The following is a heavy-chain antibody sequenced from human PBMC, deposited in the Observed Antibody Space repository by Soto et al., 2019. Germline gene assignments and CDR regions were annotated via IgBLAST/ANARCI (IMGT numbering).Heavy chain of an antibody. J-gene: IGHJ5*02. Sequence: ASVKVSCKASGYTFTSYAMHWVRQAPGQRLEWMGWINAGNGNTKYSQKFQGRVTITRDTSASTAYMELSSLRSEDTAVYYCARGVPALDTAMGTHKWSWFDPWGQGTLVTVSS. CDR2: INAGNGNT. CDR1: GYTFTSYA. D-gene: IGHD5-18*01. CDR3: ARGVPALDTAMGTHKWSWFDP. V-gene: IGHV1-3*01.